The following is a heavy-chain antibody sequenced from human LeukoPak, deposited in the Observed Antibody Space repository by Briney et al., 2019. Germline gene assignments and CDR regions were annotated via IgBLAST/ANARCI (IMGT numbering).Heavy chain of an antibody. Sequence: PGGSLRLSCAASGFTFSSYGMHWVRQAPGKGLEWVAVISYDGSNKYYADSVKGRFTISRDNSKNTLYLQMNSLRAEDTAVYYCANLFLEWLLYRASGDAFDIWGQGTMVTVSS. CDR2: ISYDGSNK. D-gene: IGHD3-3*01. V-gene: IGHV3-30*18. CDR3: ANLFLEWLLYRASGDAFDI. J-gene: IGHJ3*02. CDR1: GFTFSSYG.